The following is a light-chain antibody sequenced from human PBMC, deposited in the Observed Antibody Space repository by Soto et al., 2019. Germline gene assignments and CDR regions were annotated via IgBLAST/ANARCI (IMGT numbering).Light chain of an antibody. J-gene: IGKJ1*01. V-gene: IGKV3-20*01. CDR1: QSFSSSY. Sequence: EIVLTQSPAILSLSPGEIAXXSFRSSQSFSSSYLALYQQKPGQAHRLIIYGASRRATGITDRFSGSGSGTDLTLTISRLEPEDFAVYYFQKYGSSPDTFGQGAKVDI. CDR2: GAS. CDR3: QKYGSSPDT.